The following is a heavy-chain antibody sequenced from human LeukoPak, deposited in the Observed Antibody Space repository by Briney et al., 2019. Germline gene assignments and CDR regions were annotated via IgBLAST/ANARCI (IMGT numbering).Heavy chain of an antibody. CDR2: IWYDGSNK. CDR1: GFIFTNYF. Sequence: GGSLRLSCAASGFIFTNYFMSWVRQAPGKGLEWVAVIWYDGSNKYYADSVKGRFTISRDNSKNTLYLQMNSLRAEDTAIYYCTRVGYIDEGIDYWGQGTLVTVSS. D-gene: IGHD5-24*01. CDR3: TRVGYIDEGIDY. J-gene: IGHJ4*02. V-gene: IGHV3-33*08.